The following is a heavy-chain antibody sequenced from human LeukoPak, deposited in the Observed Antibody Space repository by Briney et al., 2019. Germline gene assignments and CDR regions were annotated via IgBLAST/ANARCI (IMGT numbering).Heavy chain of an antibody. CDR2: IIPIFGTA. CDR1: GYTFTSYY. CDR3: AKSYGDSLYYFDY. V-gene: IGHV1-69*13. J-gene: IGHJ4*02. D-gene: IGHD4-17*01. Sequence: VASVKVSCKASGYTFTSYYMHWVRQAPGQGLEWMGGIIPIFGTANYAQKFQGRVTITADESTSTAYMELSSLRSEDTAVYYCAKSYGDSLYYFDYWGQGTLVTVSS.